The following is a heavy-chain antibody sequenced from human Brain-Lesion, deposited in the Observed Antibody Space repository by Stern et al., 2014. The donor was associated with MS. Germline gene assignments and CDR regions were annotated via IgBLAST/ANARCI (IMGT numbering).Heavy chain of an antibody. J-gene: IGHJ4*02. V-gene: IGHV3-33*01. Sequence: VQLEESGGGVVQPGGSLRLSCASSGGTFRSFVMHWVRQAPGQGLEWVAVICNDGTNKFYAASVKGRFTISRGNSQNTLQLQMNSLRVEDTAVYYCARDVGYGDDGTLVLGYWGQGTLVTVSS. CDR3: ARDVGYGDDGTLVLGY. D-gene: IGHD4-17*01. CDR1: GGTFRSFV. CDR2: ICNDGTNK.